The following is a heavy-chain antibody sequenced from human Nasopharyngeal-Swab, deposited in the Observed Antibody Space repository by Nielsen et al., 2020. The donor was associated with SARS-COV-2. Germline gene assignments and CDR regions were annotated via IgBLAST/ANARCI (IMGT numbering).Heavy chain of an antibody. CDR3: ARLRSGTYGGDY. V-gene: IGHV3-11*06. D-gene: IGHD1-26*01. J-gene: IGHJ4*02. CDR1: GFILSDYY. CDR2: ISSSYDYT. Sequence: GESLKISCAASGFILSDYYMTWIRQAPGKGLEWVSYISSSYDYTNYADSVKGRFTISRDNAKNSLYLQMNSLRADNTAVYYCARLRSGTYGGDYWGQGALVTVSS.